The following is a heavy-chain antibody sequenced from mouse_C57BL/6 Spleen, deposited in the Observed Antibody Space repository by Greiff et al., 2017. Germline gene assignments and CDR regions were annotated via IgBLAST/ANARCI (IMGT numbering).Heavy chain of an antibody. CDR1: GYTFTSYW. CDR3: ARSSLLGGDYDYFDY. J-gene: IGHJ2*01. Sequence: QVQLQQPGAELVKPGASVKMSCKASGYTFTSYWITWVKQRPGQGLEWIGDIYPGSGSTNYNEKFKSKATLTVDPSSSTAYMQLSSLTSEDSAVYYCARSSLLGGDYDYFDYWGQGTTLTVSS. CDR2: IYPGSGST. V-gene: IGHV1-55*01. D-gene: IGHD2-4*01.